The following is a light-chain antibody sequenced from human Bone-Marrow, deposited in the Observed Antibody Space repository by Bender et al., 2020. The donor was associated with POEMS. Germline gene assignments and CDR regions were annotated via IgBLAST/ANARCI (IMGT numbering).Light chain of an antibody. CDR3: QSYDNSLGGWV. Sequence: QSVLTQPPSVSGAPGQRVTISCTGSSSNTGSGYDINWYQHLPETAPKLFIYGYNNRPSGVPDRFSGSKSGTSASLAITGLQAEDEGDYYCQSYDNSLGGWVFGGGTKLTVL. V-gene: IGLV1-40*01. J-gene: IGLJ3*02. CDR2: GYN. CDR1: SSNTGSGYD.